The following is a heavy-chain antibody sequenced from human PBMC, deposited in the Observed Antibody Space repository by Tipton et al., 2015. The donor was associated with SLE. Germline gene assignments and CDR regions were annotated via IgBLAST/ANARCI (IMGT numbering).Heavy chain of an antibody. V-gene: IGHV4-61*02. J-gene: IGHJ4*02. CDR1: GGSISSGSYY. D-gene: IGHD5-24*01. Sequence: TLSLTCTVSGGSISSGSYYWSWIRQPAGKGLEWIGRIYTSGSTNYNPSLKSRVTISVDTSKNQFSLKLTSVTAADTAIYYCARIGPQLWLPSGYYFDCWGQGTLVTVSS. CDR2: IYTSGST. CDR3: ARIGPQLWLPSGYYFDC.